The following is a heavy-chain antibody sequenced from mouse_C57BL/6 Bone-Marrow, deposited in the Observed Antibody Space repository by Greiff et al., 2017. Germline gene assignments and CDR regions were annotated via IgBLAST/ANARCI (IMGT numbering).Heavy chain of an antibody. J-gene: IGHJ1*03. V-gene: IGHV14-4*01. D-gene: IGHD2-4*01. CDR2: IDPENGDT. CDR3: TTPYDYDGNWYFDV. Sequence: EVQLQQSGAELVRPGASVKLSCTASGFNIKDDYMHWVQQRPEQGLELIGWIDPENGDTEYASKFQGKATITADTASNTAYLQLSSLTSEDTAVYYCTTPYDYDGNWYFDVWGTGTTVTVSS. CDR1: GFNIKDDY.